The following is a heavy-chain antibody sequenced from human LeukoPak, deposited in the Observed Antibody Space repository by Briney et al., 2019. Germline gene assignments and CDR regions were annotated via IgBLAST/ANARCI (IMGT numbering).Heavy chain of an antibody. Sequence: ASVKVSCKASGYTFAGYYMHWVRQAPGQGLAWMGWINPNSGGTNYAQKFQGRVTMTRDTSISTAYMELSRLRSDDTDVYYCARIEYSSGWYPSWGQGTLVTVSS. CDR2: INPNSGGT. J-gene: IGHJ5*02. CDR1: GYTFAGYY. CDR3: ARIEYSSGWYPS. D-gene: IGHD6-19*01. V-gene: IGHV1-2*02.